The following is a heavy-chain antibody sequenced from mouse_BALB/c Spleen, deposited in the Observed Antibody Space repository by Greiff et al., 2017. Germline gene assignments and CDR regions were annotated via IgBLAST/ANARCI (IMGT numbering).Heavy chain of an antibody. CDR2: INPSNGRT. Sequence: VQLQQPGAELVKPGASVKLSCKASGYTFTSYWMHWVKQRPGQGLEWIGEINPSNGRTNYNEKFKSKATLTVDNSSSTAYMQLSSLTSEDSAVYNCARRGGDYVYAMDYWGQGTSVTVSS. D-gene: IGHD2-4*01. J-gene: IGHJ4*01. CDR3: ARRGGDYVYAMDY. V-gene: IGHV1S81*02. CDR1: GYTFTSYW.